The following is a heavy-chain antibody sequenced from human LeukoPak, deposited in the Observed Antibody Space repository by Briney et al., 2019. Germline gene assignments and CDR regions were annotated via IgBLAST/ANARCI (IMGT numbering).Heavy chain of an antibody. Sequence: GESLKISCEGSGYRFSSNWIGWVRQMPGKGLEWMGIIYPGDSDTRYSPSFQGQVTISADKSISTAFLQWSSLKASDTAMYYCARLGYCGSTSCTQFDYWGQGTLVTVSS. CDR3: ARLGYCGSTSCTQFDY. J-gene: IGHJ4*02. V-gene: IGHV5-51*01. CDR1: GYRFSSNW. CDR2: IYPGDSDT. D-gene: IGHD2-2*01.